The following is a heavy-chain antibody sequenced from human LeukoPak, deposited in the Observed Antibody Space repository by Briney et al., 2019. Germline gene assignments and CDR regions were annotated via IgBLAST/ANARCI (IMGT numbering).Heavy chain of an antibody. D-gene: IGHD1/OR15-1a*01. Sequence: PSETLSLTCTVSGGSISSGDYYWSWIRQPPGKGLEWIGYIYYSGSTNYNPSLKSRVTISVDTSKNQFSLKLSSVTAADTAVYYCARRRPSQNMFDYWGQGTLVTVSS. CDR2: IYYSGST. CDR3: ARRRPSQNMFDY. V-gene: IGHV4-30-4*01. J-gene: IGHJ4*02. CDR1: GGSISSGDYY.